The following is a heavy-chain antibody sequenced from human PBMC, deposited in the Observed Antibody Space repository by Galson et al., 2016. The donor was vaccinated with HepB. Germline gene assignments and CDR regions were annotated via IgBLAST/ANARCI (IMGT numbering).Heavy chain of an antibody. CDR3: ARDGLGYCSGGSCYKDAFDI. V-gene: IGHV3-53*01. CDR1: GFTVSSNY. CDR2: IYSGGST. D-gene: IGHD2-15*01. Sequence: SLRLSCAASGFTVSSNYMSWVRQAPGKGLEWVSVIYSGGSTYYADSVKGRFTISRDNSKNTLYLQMNSLRAEDTAVYYCARDGLGYCSGGSCYKDAFDIWGQGTMVTVSS. J-gene: IGHJ3*02.